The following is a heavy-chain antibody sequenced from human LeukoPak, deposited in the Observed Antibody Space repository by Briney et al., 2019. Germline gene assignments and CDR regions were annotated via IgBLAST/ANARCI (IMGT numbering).Heavy chain of an antibody. V-gene: IGHV3-23*01. Sequence: PRGSRRLSCAPSAFTSTSYAMSWDRQAPGKVLDWVSTITTGGGSTYYADSGKDRFSLSRHNSENTMYQRMNSLRAEDTAVYYCAKDHPDCRGTSCLLFDCWGQGTLVTVSS. J-gene: IGHJ4*02. D-gene: IGHD2-2*01. CDR2: ITTGGGST. CDR3: AKDHPDCRGTSCLLFDC. CDR1: AFTSTSYA.